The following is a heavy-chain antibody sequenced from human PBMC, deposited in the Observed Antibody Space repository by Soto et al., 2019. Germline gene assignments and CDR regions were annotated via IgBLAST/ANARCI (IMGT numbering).Heavy chain of an antibody. J-gene: IGHJ3*02. D-gene: IGHD2-8*01. CDR1: GGSISTSGYS. V-gene: IGHV4-31*03. CDR3: ARDQFGELMVYEGAFDI. CDR2: IYYSGST. Sequence: SETLSLTSTVSGGSISTSGYSWSWIRQHPGKGLEWIGYIYYSGSTYYNPSLKSRVTISVDTSKNQFSLKLSSVTAADTAVYYCARDQFGELMVYEGAFDIWGQGTMVTVPS.